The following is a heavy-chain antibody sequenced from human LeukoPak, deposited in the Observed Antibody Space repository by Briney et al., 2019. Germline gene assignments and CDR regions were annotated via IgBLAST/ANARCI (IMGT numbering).Heavy chain of an antibody. J-gene: IGHJ4*02. CDR3: ASRGGSSWYFDY. Sequence: SETLSPTCTVSGGSISTYYWSWVRQPPGKGLEWIGYIYYSGSSNYNPSLKGRVTISVDTSKSQFSLKLSSVTAADTAVYYCASRGGSSWYFDYWGQGTLVTVSS. V-gene: IGHV4-59*08. CDR2: IYYSGSS. D-gene: IGHD6-13*01. CDR1: GGSISTYY.